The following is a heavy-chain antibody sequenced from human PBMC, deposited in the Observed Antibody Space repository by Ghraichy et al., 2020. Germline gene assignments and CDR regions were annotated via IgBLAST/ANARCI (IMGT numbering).Heavy chain of an antibody. CDR2: ISSSSSYI. J-gene: IGHJ4*02. CDR1: GFTFSSYS. D-gene: IGHD1-20*01. CDR3: ARDGITGTPGAY. Sequence: GESLNISCAASGFTFSSYSMNWVRQAPGKGLEWVSSISSSSSYIYYADSVKGRFTISRDNAKNSLYLQMNSLRAEDTAVYYCARDGITGTPGAYWGQGTLVTVSS. V-gene: IGHV3-21*01.